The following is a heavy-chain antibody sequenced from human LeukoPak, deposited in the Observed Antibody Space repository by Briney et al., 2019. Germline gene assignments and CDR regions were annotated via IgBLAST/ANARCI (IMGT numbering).Heavy chain of an antibody. D-gene: IGHD4-17*01. CDR1: GGSISSSNW. CDR3: ARDYHGDYQYYYGMDV. Sequence: PSETLSLTCAVAGGSISSSNWWSWVRQPPGKGLEWIGEIYHSGSTNYNPSLKSRVTISVDKSKNQFSLKLSSVTAADTAVYYCARDYHGDYQYYYGMDVWGQGTTVTVSS. CDR2: IYHSGST. V-gene: IGHV4-4*02. J-gene: IGHJ6*02.